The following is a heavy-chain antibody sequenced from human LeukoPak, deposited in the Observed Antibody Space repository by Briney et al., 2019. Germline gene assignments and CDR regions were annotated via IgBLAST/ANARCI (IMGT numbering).Heavy chain of an antibody. CDR2: IKQDGSEK. D-gene: IGHD3-22*01. CDR3: AKEYYYDSSGPVDY. J-gene: IGHJ4*02. Sequence: GSLRLSCAASGFTFSDYYMSWIRQAPGKGLEWVANIKQDGSEKYYVDSVKGRFTISRDNAKNSLYLQMNSLRAEDTAVYYCAKEYYYDSSGPVDYWGQGTLVTVSS. V-gene: IGHV3-7*01. CDR1: GFTFSDYY.